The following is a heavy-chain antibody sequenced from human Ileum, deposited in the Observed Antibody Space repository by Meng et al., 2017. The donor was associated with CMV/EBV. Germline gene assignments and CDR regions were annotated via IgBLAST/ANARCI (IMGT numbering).Heavy chain of an antibody. D-gene: IGHD1-26*01. Sequence: SCAASGFTFNTYWMSWVRQAPGKGLEWVANIKEDGSEKYHMDSVRGRFTISRDNAENSLYLQMNSLRAEDTAIYYCARGVGGSDPDYWGQGTLVTVSS. CDR2: IKEDGSEK. V-gene: IGHV3-7*01. J-gene: IGHJ4*02. CDR1: GFTFNTYW. CDR3: ARGVGGSDPDY.